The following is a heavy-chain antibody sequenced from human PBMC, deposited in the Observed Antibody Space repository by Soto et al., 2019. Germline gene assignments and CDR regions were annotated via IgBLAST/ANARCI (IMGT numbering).Heavy chain of an antibody. CDR1: GFTFSSYW. D-gene: IGHD3-10*01. CDR2: IKQDGSEK. Sequence: GGSLRLSCAASGFTFSSYWMSWVRQAPGKGLEWVANIKQDGSEKYYVDSVKGRFTISRDNAKNSLYLQMNSLRAEDTAVYYCARDVLLWFGELLYMGPYFDYWGQGTLVTVSS. J-gene: IGHJ4*02. CDR3: ARDVLLWFGELLYMGPYFDY. V-gene: IGHV3-7*01.